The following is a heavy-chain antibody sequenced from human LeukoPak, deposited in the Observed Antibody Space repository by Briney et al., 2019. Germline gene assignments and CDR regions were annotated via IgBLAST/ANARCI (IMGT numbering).Heavy chain of an antibody. CDR2: IIPILGIA. D-gene: IGHD6-13*01. CDR1: GGTFSSYA. V-gene: IGHV1-69*04. Sequence: GSSVKVSCKASGGTFSSYAISWVRQAPGQGLKWMGRIIPILGIANYAQKFQGRVTITADKSTSTAYMELSSLRSEDTAVYYCAREPYSSPNWFDPWGQGTLVTVSS. CDR3: AREPYSSPNWFDP. J-gene: IGHJ5*02.